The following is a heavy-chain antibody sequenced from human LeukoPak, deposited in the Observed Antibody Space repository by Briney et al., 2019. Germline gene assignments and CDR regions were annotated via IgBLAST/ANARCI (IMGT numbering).Heavy chain of an antibody. CDR1: GSTFSTYS. J-gene: IGHJ6*02. CDR2: ITSSNYI. D-gene: IGHD2-2*02. CDR3: ARDRELRYCSSTSCYNYFGMDV. V-gene: IGHV3-21*01. Sequence: GGSLRLSCAASGSTFSTYSMNWVRQAPGKGLEWVSSITSSNYIYYADSVKGRFTISRDNAKNSLYLQMNSLGAEDTALYYCARDRELRYCSSTSCYNYFGMDVWGQGTTVTVSS.